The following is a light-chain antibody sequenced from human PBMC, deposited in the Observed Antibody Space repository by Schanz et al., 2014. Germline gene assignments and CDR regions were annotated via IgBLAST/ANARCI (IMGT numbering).Light chain of an antibody. V-gene: IGKV1-5*01. Sequence: DLQMTQSPSTLSTFAGDSVTITCRASQSIGTWLAWYHQKPGKAPKALIYDASTLGSGVPARFSGSGSGTEFTLTITSLQPDDGGVYYCQEYKTSPYTFGQGTNLQIK. CDR1: QSIGTW. CDR3: QEYKTSPYT. J-gene: IGKJ2*01. CDR2: DAS.